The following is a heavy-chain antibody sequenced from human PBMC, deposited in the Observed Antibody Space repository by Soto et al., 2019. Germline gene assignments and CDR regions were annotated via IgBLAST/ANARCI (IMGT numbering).Heavy chain of an antibody. J-gene: IGHJ3*02. CDR3: ARHCGGDCSSDAFDI. Sequence: SETLSLTCTVSGGSISSSSYYWGWIRQPPGKGLEWIGSIYYSGSTYYNPSLKSRVTISVDTSKNQFSLKLSSVTAADTAVYYCARHCGGDCSSDAFDIWGQGTMVTVSS. CDR2: IYYSGST. D-gene: IGHD2-21*02. V-gene: IGHV4-39*01. CDR1: GGSISSSSYY.